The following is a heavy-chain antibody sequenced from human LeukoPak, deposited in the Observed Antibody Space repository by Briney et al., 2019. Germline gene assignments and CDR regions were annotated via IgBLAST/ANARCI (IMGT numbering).Heavy chain of an antibody. D-gene: IGHD2-2*01. Sequence: GGSLRLSCAASGFTFDDYAMHWVRQAPGKGLEWVSGISWNSGSIGYADSVEGRFTISRDNAKNSLYLQMNSLRAEDTALYYCAKGGYCSSASCYYFDYWGQGTLVTVSS. CDR2: ISWNSGSI. V-gene: IGHV3-9*01. J-gene: IGHJ4*02. CDR1: GFTFDDYA. CDR3: AKGGYCSSASCYYFDY.